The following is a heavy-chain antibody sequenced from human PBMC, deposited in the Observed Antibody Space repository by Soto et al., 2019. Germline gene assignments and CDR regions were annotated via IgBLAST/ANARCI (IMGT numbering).Heavy chain of an antibody. J-gene: IGHJ5*02. CDR2: IYYNAIT. Sequence: QVKLQESGPGLVKPSETLSLTCTVSGDSVSSGAYYWIWVRPPPGKGLEWVGYIYYNAITNYNPSLKSRVTILADTAKSEISLPLTSVTAAYTAVYYCARANIAAAGTIFDLWGQGVLVTVSA. V-gene: IGHV4-61*08. CDR1: GDSVSSGAYY. CDR3: ARANIAAAGTIFDL. D-gene: IGHD6-13*01.